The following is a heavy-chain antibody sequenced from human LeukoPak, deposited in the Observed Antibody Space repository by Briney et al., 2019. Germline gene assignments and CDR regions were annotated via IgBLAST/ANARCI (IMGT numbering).Heavy chain of an antibody. Sequence: GGSLRLSCAASRFTFSSYSMNWVRQAPGKGLEWVSSISSSSSYIYYADSVKGRFTISRDNAKNSLYLQMNSLRAEDTAVYYCASLGGYSSSWSSDYWGQGTLVTVSS. CDR2: ISSSSSYI. J-gene: IGHJ4*02. CDR1: RFTFSSYS. CDR3: ASLGGYSSSWSSDY. V-gene: IGHV3-21*01. D-gene: IGHD6-13*01.